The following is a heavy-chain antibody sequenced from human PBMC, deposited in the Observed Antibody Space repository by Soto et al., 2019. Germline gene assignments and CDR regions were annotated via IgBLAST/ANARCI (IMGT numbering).Heavy chain of an antibody. D-gene: IGHD3-3*01. J-gene: IGHJ5*02. V-gene: IGHV4-34*01. Sequence: QVQLQQWGAGLLKPSETLSLTCAVYGGSFSGYYWSWIRQPPGKGLEWIGEINHSGSTNYNPSLKSRVTISVDTSKNQFSLKLSSVTAADTAVYYCARGPRTPLNYDFWSGYFSPIPNWFDPWGQGTLVTISS. CDR2: INHSGST. CDR3: ARGPRTPLNYDFWSGYFSPIPNWFDP. CDR1: GGSFSGYY.